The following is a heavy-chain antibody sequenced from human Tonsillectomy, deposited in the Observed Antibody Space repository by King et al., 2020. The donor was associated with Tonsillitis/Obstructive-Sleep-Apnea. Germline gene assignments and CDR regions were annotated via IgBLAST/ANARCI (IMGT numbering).Heavy chain of an antibody. CDR2: ISSSGSTI. CDR1: GFTFSSSE. D-gene: IGHD3-9*01. J-gene: IGHJ3*02. Sequence: QLVQSGGGLVQPGGSLRLSCAASGFTFSSSEMNWVRQAPGKGLEWISYISSSGSTIYYADSVKGRFTISRDNAKNSLYLQMNSLKVEDTAVYYCARNKRYFGWLLDAFDSWGQGTLVTVSS. V-gene: IGHV3-48*03. CDR3: ARNKRYFGWLLDAFDS.